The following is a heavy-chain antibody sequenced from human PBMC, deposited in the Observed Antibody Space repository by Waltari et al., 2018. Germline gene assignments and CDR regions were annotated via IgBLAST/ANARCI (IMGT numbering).Heavy chain of an antibody. Sequence: EVQLVEAGEGLVQPGGSLRLSCAASGFTFSSYWMSWVRQAPGKGLEWVANRKQDGSEKYYVDYVKGRFTISRDNAKNSLYLQMNSLRAEDTAVYYCARRAVEDAFDIWGQGIMVTVSS. V-gene: IGHV3-7*01. CDR1: GFTFSSYW. CDR3: ARRAVEDAFDI. J-gene: IGHJ3*02. CDR2: RKQDGSEK. D-gene: IGHD6-19*01.